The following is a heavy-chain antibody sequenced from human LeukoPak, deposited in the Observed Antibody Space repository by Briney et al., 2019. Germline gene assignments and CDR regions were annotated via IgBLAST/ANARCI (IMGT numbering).Heavy chain of an antibody. V-gene: IGHV3-20*04. J-gene: IGHJ4*02. CDR2: ITWNGSST. CDR1: GFTFEDHG. D-gene: IGHD1-26*01. CDR3: ARDRSYGAFAY. Sequence: PGGSLRLSCAASGFTFEDHGMNWVRQAPGKGLEWVSGITWNGSSTGYADSVKGRFTISRDNAKNSLYLQMSSLRAEDTALYYCARDRSYGAFAYWGQGTLVTVSS.